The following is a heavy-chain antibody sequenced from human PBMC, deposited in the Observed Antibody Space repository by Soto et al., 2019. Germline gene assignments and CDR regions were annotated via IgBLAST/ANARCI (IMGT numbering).Heavy chain of an antibody. Sequence: GGSLRLSCAASGFTFSSYAMSWVRQAPGKGLEWVSAINSDGSSTSYADSVKGRFTISRDNAKNTLYLQMNSLRAEDTAVYYCARGGAQGVDYWGQGTLVTVSS. D-gene: IGHD1-26*01. CDR1: GFTFSSYA. CDR2: INSDGSST. J-gene: IGHJ4*02. V-gene: IGHV3-74*01. CDR3: ARGGAQGVDY.